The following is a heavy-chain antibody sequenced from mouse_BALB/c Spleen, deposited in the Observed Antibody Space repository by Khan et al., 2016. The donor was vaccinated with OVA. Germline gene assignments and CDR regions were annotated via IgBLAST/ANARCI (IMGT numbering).Heavy chain of an antibody. D-gene: IGHD1-1*01. Sequence: EVQLQESGPSLVKPSQTLSLTCFVTGDSITSGYWNWVRKFPGNKLEYMGHISYSGNTYYNPSLKSRISITRDTSKNQYYLQLNSVTTEDTATFSWACELRGFTYWGQGTLVTVSA. V-gene: IGHV3-8*02. J-gene: IGHJ3*01. CDR1: GDSITSGY. CDR3: ACELRGFTY. CDR2: ISYSGNT.